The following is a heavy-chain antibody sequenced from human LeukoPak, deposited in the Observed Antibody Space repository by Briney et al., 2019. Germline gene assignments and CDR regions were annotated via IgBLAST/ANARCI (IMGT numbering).Heavy chain of an antibody. CDR1: GFTFSSYA. CDR3: ARDPSVWDIVVVPAAHSFDY. J-gene: IGHJ4*02. Sequence: PGGSLRLSCAASGFTFSSYAMHWVRQAPGKGLEWVAVISYDGSNKYYADSVKGRFTISRDNSKNTLYLQMNSLRAEDTAVYYCARDPSVWDIVVVPAAHSFDYWGQGTLVTVSS. V-gene: IGHV3-30-3*01. CDR2: ISYDGSNK. D-gene: IGHD2-2*01.